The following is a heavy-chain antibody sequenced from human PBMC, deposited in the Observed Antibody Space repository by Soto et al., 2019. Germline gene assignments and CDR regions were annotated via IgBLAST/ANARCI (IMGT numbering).Heavy chain of an antibody. CDR3: ARESRSELGTVEY. V-gene: IGHV4-4*07. Sequence: QVRLQESGPGLVKPSETLSLTCTVSGASISNYYWSWIRQPAGKGLECLGRIYASGTTTYNPSLRSRVTMSVDTSKNQFSLNLNSVTAASTAVYYCARESRSELGTVEYWGQGTQVTVSS. J-gene: IGHJ4*02. CDR1: GASISNYY. D-gene: IGHD1-1*01. CDR2: IYASGTT.